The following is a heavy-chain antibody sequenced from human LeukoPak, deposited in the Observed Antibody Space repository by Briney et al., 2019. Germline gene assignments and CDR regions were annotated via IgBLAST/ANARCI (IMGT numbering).Heavy chain of an antibody. CDR1: GYTFTGYY. Sequence: ASVKVSCKASGYTFTGYYMHWVRQAPGQGLEWMGWINPNSGGTNYAQKFQGRVTMTRDTSISTAYMELSRLRSDDTAVYYCARAWYSSSWSHFDYWGQGTLVTVSS. V-gene: IGHV1-2*02. CDR3: ARAWYSSSWSHFDY. CDR2: INPNSGGT. J-gene: IGHJ4*02. D-gene: IGHD6-13*01.